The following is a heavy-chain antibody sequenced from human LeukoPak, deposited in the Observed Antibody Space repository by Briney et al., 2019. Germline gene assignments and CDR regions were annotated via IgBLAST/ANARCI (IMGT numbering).Heavy chain of an antibody. CDR3: ATRGTTATKYFDQ. CDR1: GFTFSSYV. D-gene: IGHD1-1*01. V-gene: IGHV3-23*01. CDR2: ISGSGGST. J-gene: IGHJ4*02. Sequence: GGSLRLSCAASGFTFSSYVMSWVRQAPGKGLEWVSTISGSGGSTYYGDSVKGRFTISRDNSKNTLYLQMNSLRAEDTAAYYCATRGTTATKYFDQWGQGTLVTVSP.